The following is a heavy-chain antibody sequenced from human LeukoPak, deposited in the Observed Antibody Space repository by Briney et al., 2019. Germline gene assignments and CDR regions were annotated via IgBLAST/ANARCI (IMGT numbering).Heavy chain of an antibody. CDR3: AGHPEGDIAAAGNYFDY. CDR2: IYYSGST. Sequence: SETLSLTCTVSGGSISSSSYYWGWIRQPPGKGLEWIGSIYYSGSTYYNPSLKSRVTISVDTSKNQFSLKLSSVTAADTAVYYCAGHPEGDIAAAGNYFDYWGQGTLVTVSS. V-gene: IGHV4-39*01. J-gene: IGHJ4*02. CDR1: GGSISSSSYY. D-gene: IGHD6-13*01.